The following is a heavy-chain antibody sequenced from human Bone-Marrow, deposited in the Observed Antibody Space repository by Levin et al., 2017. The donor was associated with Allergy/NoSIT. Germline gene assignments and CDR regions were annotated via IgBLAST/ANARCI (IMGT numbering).Heavy chain of an antibody. CDR1: GGSISGGGYY. CDR3: ARGTCHGAADSCDV. CDR2: ISYIGST. J-gene: IGHJ3*01. D-gene: IGHD6-25*01. Sequence: SQTLSLACTVSGGSISGGGYYWCWIRQHPGKGLEWIECISYIGSTHYNPSLKSRVTIPADTSDKQFSLKMSSVTAADTAVFYCARGTCHGAADSCDVWGQGTFVTVSS. V-gene: IGHV4-31*03.